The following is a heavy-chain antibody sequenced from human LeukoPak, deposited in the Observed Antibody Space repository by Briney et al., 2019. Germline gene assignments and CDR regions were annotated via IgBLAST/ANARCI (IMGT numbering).Heavy chain of an antibody. V-gene: IGHV3-30*04. CDR3: ARHGYSSSWYNYYMDV. J-gene: IGHJ6*03. D-gene: IGHD6-13*01. Sequence: SCMASGGTFSSYAMHWVRQAPGKGLEWVAVISYDGSNKYYVDTVKGRFTISRDNSKNTLYLQMNSLRAEDTAVYYCARHGYSSSWYNYYMDVWGKGTTVTVSS. CDR2: ISYDGSNK. CDR1: GGTFSSYA.